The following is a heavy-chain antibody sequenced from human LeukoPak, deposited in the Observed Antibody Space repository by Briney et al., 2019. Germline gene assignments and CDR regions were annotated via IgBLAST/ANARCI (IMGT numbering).Heavy chain of an antibody. CDR1: GYTFTGYY. CDR3: LVFLFVRGVIIIDY. D-gene: IGHD3-10*02. Sequence: GASVKVSCKASGYTFTGYYMHWVRQAPGQGLEWMGWINPNTGGTNYAQKFRGRVTMTRDTSTSTVYMELSSLRSEDTAVYYCLVFLFVRGVIIIDYWGQGTLVTVSS. J-gene: IGHJ4*02. CDR2: INPNTGGT. V-gene: IGHV1-2*02.